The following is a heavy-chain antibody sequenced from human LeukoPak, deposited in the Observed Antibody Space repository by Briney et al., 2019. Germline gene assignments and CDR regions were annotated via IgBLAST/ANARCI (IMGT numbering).Heavy chain of an antibody. CDR2: ISSSGSTI. CDR3: ARDIPYGGNSIEDY. D-gene: IGHD4-23*01. J-gene: IGHJ4*02. Sequence: ISSSGSTIYYADSVKGRFTISRDNAKNSLYLQMNSLRAEDTAVYYCARDIPYGGNSIEDYWGQGTLVTVSS. V-gene: IGHV3-11*01.